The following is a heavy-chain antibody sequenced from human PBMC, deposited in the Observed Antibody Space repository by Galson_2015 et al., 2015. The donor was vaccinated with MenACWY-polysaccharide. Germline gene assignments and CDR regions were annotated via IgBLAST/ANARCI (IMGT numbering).Heavy chain of an antibody. Sequence: SLRLSCAASGFTFSTYWMRWVRQAPGKGLVWVSRIKSDGSSTNYADSVKGQFTISRDNAKNTLYLQMNSLRAEDTALYYCARGYSAYDWGQGTLVTVSS. D-gene: IGHD5-12*01. CDR2: IKSDGSST. V-gene: IGHV3-74*01. CDR1: GFTFSTYW. J-gene: IGHJ4*02. CDR3: ARGYSAYD.